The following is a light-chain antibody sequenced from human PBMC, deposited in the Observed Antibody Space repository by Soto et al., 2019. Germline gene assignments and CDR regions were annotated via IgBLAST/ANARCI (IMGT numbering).Light chain of an antibody. V-gene: IGLV2-14*03. CDR3: SSYTSSSTL. J-gene: IGLJ2*01. CDR2: DVS. CDR1: SSDVGGYNF. Sequence: QSALTQPASVSGSLGHSITISCTGTSSDVGGYNFVSWYQQHPGKAPKLMIYDVSNRPSGVSNRFSGSKSGNTASLTISGLQAEDEADYYCSSYTSSSTLFGGGTKVTVL.